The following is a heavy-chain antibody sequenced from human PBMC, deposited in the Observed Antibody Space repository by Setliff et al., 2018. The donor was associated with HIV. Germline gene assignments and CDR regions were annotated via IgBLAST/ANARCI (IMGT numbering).Heavy chain of an antibody. V-gene: IGHV4-4*02. CDR3: AREGAYSGTYWVRRVASFDI. J-gene: IGHJ3*02. CDR2: IYHTGST. CDR1: GGSSSSSNW. Sequence: PSETLSLTCAVSGGSSSSSNWWTWVRQPPGKGLEWIGEIYHTGSTNYNPSLKSRVSISVDNSKNQFSLKLSSVTAADTAVYYCAREGAYSGTYWVRRVASFDIWGQGTMVTVSS. D-gene: IGHD1-26*01.